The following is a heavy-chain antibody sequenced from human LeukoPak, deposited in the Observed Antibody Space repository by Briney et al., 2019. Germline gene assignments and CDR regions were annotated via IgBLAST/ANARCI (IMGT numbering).Heavy chain of an antibody. V-gene: IGHV3-11*01. D-gene: IGHD3-10*01. CDR1: GIGFSDFY. Sequence: GGSLGLSCAASGIGFSDFYMFWIRQAPGKGLEWISYISNSGSTLYYADSVKGRFTISRDNDKNLLYLQMNSLRADDTAVYYCARDALGSYDYWGQGTLVTVSS. CDR2: ISNSGSTL. J-gene: IGHJ4*02. CDR3: ARDALGSYDY.